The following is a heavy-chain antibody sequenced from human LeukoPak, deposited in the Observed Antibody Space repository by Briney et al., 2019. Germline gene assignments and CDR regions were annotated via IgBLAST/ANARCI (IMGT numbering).Heavy chain of an antibody. Sequence: PSETLSLTCTVSGGSISSSSHSWGWIRQPPGKGLEWIGSIYYSGSTYSNPALKSRVTTSIDTSKTQFSLELRSVTAADTAVYYCARHYYDNNNIYPPAYWGQGTPVAVSS. CDR3: ARHYYDNNNIYPPAY. J-gene: IGHJ4*02. V-gene: IGHV4-39*01. CDR2: IYYSGST. CDR1: GGSISSSSHS. D-gene: IGHD3-22*01.